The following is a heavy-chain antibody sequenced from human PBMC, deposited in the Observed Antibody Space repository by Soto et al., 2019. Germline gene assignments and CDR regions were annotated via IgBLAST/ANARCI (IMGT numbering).Heavy chain of an antibody. CDR2: IYYSGST. Sequence: SETLSLTCTVSGGSISSYYWSWIRQPPGKGLEWIGYIYYSGSTNYNPSLKSRVTISVDTSKNQFSLKLSSVTAADTAVYYCARNSSSSDDAFDIWGQGTMVTVSS. CDR1: GGSISSYY. D-gene: IGHD6-6*01. V-gene: IGHV4-59*01. J-gene: IGHJ3*02. CDR3: ARNSSSSDDAFDI.